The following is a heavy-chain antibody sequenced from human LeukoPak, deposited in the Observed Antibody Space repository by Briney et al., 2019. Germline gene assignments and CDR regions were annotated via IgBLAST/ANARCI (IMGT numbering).Heavy chain of an antibody. V-gene: IGHV3-23*01. J-gene: IGHJ4*02. D-gene: IGHD2-2*01. CDR1: AFTSTSYA. Sequence: GGSMTPSWLAAAFTSTSYAIRCVRQADGNVLGWVGSILGSRGSTYYADSVKGRFTISRDNSKNTLYLQMNSLRAEDTAVYYCANNYCSSTSCPYFDYWGQGTLVTVSS. CDR2: ILGSRGST. CDR3: ANNYCSSTSCPYFDY.